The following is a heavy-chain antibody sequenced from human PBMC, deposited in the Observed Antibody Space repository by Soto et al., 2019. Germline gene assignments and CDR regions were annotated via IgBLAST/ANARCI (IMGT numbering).Heavy chain of an antibody. CDR2: IIPIFGTA. CDR3: ASENSTPTNRWCDP. D-gene: IGHD2-8*01. Sequence: QVQLVQSGAEVKKPGSSVKVSCKASGGTFSSYAISWVRQAPGQGLEWMGGIIPIFGTANYAQKFQGRVTITADESTSTGYMELSSPRSEDTAVYYCASENSTPTNRWCDPWGQGTLVTVSS. V-gene: IGHV1-69*12. CDR1: GGTFSSYA. J-gene: IGHJ5*02.